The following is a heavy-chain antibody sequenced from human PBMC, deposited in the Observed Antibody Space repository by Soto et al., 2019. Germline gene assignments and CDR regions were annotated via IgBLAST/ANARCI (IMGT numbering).Heavy chain of an antibody. CDR2: IWYDGSNK. D-gene: IGHD5-12*01. CDR1: GFTFSSYG. J-gene: IGHJ4*02. Sequence: GGSLRLSCAASGFTFSSYGMHWVRQAPGKGLEWVAVIWYDGSNKYYADSVKGRFTISRDNSKNTLYLQMNSLRAEDTAVYYCARALNFNSGLCYWGQGTLVTVSS. V-gene: IGHV3-33*01. CDR3: ARALNFNSGLCY.